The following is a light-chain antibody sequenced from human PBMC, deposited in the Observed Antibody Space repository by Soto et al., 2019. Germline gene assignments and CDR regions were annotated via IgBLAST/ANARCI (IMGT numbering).Light chain of an antibody. CDR1: QTNTSR. Sequence: TYLSPSVSDLSGSVGDRVPITCRDSQTNTSRRSLYQQKPKKAPKPLIYKASTLKRGVPSRFSGSGSGTDFTLTISIRHPEDEASYSYQQRHNTPSWTFGQGTKVDIK. CDR3: QQRHNTPSWT. J-gene: IGKJ1*01. CDR2: KAS. V-gene: IGKV1-5*03.